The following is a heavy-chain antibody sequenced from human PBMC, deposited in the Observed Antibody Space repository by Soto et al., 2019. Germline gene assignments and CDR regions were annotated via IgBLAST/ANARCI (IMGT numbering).Heavy chain of an antibody. CDR2: IIPIFGTT. V-gene: IGHV1-69*13. D-gene: IGHD6-19*01. J-gene: IGHJ4*02. CDR1: GVTFSSYA. Sequence: ASVKVSCKASGVTFSSYAFSWVRQAPGQGLEWMGGIIPIFGTTNYAQKFQGRVTITADESTSTAYMELSSLRSEDTAVYYCARTISAAGHSSGWSPFDHWGQGTLVTVSS. CDR3: ARTISAAGHSSGWSPFDH.